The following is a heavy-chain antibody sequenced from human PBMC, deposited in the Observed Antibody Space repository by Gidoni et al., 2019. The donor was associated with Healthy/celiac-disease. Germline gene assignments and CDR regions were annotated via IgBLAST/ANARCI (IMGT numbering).Heavy chain of an antibody. CDR2: IYSGGST. Sequence: EVQLVESGGGLVQPGGSLRLSCAASGFTVSSHYLSWVRQAPGKGLEWVSVIYSGGSTYYAESVKGRFTISRDNSKNTLYLQMNSLRAEDTAVYYCARGIAVAGNFSDYWGQGTLVTVSS. V-gene: IGHV3-66*01. CDR1: GFTVSSHY. J-gene: IGHJ4*02. D-gene: IGHD6-19*01. CDR3: ARGIAVAGNFSDY.